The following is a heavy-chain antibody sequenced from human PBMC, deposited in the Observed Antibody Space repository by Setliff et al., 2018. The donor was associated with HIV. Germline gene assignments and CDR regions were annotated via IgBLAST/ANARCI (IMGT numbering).Heavy chain of an antibody. V-gene: IGHV4-59*11. CDR3: ARSTVGAGASFP. Sequence: SETLSLTCTVSGDSINTHYWSWIRQPPGKGLEWIGCISHSGNTNFNPSLNSRVTISLDTSKNQFSLRLTSLAAADTAIYYCARSTVGAGASFPWGRGSLVTVSS. J-gene: IGHJ5*02. D-gene: IGHD1-26*01. CDR2: ISHSGNT. CDR1: GDSINTHY.